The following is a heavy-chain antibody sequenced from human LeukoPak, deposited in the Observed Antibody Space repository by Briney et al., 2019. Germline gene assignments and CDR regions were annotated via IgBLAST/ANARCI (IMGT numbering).Heavy chain of an antibody. J-gene: IGHJ4*02. CDR3: ARGWALSGFDIVVVPAANGFDY. CDR1: GYTFTSYG. CDR2: ISAYNGNT. V-gene: IGHV1-18*01. D-gene: IGHD2-2*01. Sequence: ASVKVSCKASGYTFTSYGISWVRQAPGQGLEWMGWISAYNGNTNYAQKLQGRVTMTTDTSTSTAYMELRSLRSDDTAVYYCARGWALSGFDIVVVPAANGFDYWGQGTLVTASS.